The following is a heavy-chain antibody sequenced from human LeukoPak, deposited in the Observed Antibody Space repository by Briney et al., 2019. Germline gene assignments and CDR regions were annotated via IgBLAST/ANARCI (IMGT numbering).Heavy chain of an antibody. CDR2: IYYSGST. J-gene: IGHJ4*02. V-gene: IGHV4-39*01. D-gene: IGHD6-19*01. CDR3: ARAPGAYSSGWAYYFDY. Sequence: PSETLSLTCTVSGGSISSSSYYWGWIRQPPGKGLEWIGSIYYSGSTYYNPSLKSRVTISVDTSKNQFSLKLSSVTAADTAVYYCARAPGAYSSGWAYYFDYWGQGTLVTVSS. CDR1: GGSISSSSYY.